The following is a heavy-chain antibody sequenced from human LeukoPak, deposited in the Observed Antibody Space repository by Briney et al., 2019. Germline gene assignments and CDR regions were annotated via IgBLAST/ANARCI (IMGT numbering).Heavy chain of an antibody. D-gene: IGHD3-22*01. Sequence: GGSLRLSCAASGFTFSSYAMSWVRQAPGKGLGWVSLISGDGDSTYYADAVKGRFTVSRDHSKSTVYLQMSSLRAEDTAVYYCVKDYYDYGSGGYYVDCWGQGTLVTVSS. CDR1: GFTFSSYA. V-gene: IGHV3-23*01. J-gene: IGHJ4*02. CDR3: VKDYYDYGSGGYYVDC. CDR2: ISGDGDST.